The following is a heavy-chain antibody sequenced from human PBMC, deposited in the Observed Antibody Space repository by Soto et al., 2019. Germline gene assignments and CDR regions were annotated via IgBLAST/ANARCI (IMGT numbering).Heavy chain of an antibody. V-gene: IGHV3-30*18. CDR2: VSHDGRNT. CDR1: GFTFSDYA. J-gene: IGHJ4*02. CDR3: AKGGRQWLVTSDFNY. D-gene: IGHD6-19*01. Sequence: VQLVESGGGVVQPGRSLRLSCAASGFTFSDYAMHWVRQAPGKGLEWVAVVSHDGRNTHYADSVKGRFTISRDSSKNRGSLKMTSLRAEDTAVYYCAKGGRQWLVTSDFNYWGQGALVTVSS.